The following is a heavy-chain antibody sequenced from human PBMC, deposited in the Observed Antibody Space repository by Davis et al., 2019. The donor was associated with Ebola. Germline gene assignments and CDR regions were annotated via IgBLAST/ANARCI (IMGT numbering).Heavy chain of an antibody. D-gene: IGHD6-13*01. CDR2: ISPDGSDK. CDR3: ARDVGSSWYQGWFDP. CDR1: GFTFSSYG. V-gene: IGHV3-30*03. Sequence: GESLKISCAASGFTFSSYGMFWVRQAPGKGMEWVAVISPDGSDKNYADSVKGRFTISRDNAKNSLYLQMNSLRAEDTAVYYCARDVGSSWYQGWFDPWGQGTLVTVSS. J-gene: IGHJ5*02.